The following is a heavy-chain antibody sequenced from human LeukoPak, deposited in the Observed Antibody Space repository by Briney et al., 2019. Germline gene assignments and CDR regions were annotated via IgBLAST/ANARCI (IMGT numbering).Heavy chain of an antibody. V-gene: IGHV4-4*07. CDR3: ARPSTYYYDSSGHGAFDI. Sequence: PSETLSLTCTVSGGSISSYYWSWIRQPAGKGLEWIGRIYAGGSTNYNPSLKSRVTISVDTSKNQFSLKLSSVTAADTAVYYCARPSTYYYDSSGHGAFDIWGQGTMVTVSS. D-gene: IGHD3-22*01. CDR1: GGSISSYY. CDR2: IYAGGST. J-gene: IGHJ3*02.